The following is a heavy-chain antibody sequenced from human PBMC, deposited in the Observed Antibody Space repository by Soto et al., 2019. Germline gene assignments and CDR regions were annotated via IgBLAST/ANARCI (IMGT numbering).Heavy chain of an antibody. J-gene: IGHJ6*02. Sequence: GASVKVSCKASGGTFSSYAISWVRQAPGQGLEWMGGIIPIFGTANYAQKFQGRVTITADKSTSTAYMELSSLRSEDTAVYYCANKVTAYCGGDCYGSHYYYYGMDVWGQGTTVTVSS. CDR3: ANKVTAYCGGDCYGSHYYYYGMDV. V-gene: IGHV1-69*06. CDR1: GGTFSSYA. D-gene: IGHD2-21*02. CDR2: IIPIFGTA.